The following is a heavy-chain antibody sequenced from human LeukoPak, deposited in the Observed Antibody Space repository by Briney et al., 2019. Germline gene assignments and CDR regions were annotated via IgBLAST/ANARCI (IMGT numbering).Heavy chain of an antibody. J-gene: IGHJ2*01. D-gene: IGHD3-9*01. V-gene: IGHV3-7*04. CDR2: IKQDGSEK. CDR3: TRLTPWYFDL. CDR1: GFTFTYAW. Sequence: PGGSLRLSCAASGFTFTYAWMSWVRQAPGKGLEWVANIKQDGSEKYFVDSVKGRFTISRDNAKNSLYLQMNSLRAEDTAVYYCTRLTPWYFDLWGRGTLVTVSS.